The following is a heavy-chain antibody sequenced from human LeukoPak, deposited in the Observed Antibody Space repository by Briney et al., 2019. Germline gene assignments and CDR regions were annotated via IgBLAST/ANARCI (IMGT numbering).Heavy chain of an antibody. CDR3: ARDIIVVVTATRYNWFDP. D-gene: IGHD2-21*02. J-gene: IGHJ5*02. CDR2: IYHSGST. CDR1: GGSISSSSYY. Sequence: SETLSLTCTVSGGSISSSSYYWGWIRQPPGKGLEWIGSIYHSGSTYYNPSLKSRVTISVDTSKNQFSLNLSSVTAADTAVYYCARDIIVVVTATRYNWFDPWGQGTLVTVSS. V-gene: IGHV4-39*07.